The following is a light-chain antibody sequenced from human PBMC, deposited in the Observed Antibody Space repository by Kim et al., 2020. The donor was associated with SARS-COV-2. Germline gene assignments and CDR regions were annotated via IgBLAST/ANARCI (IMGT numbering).Light chain of an antibody. CDR1: SSDVGGYNS. CDR2: DVS. Sequence: QSALTQPRSVSGSPGQSVTISCTGTSSDVGGYNSVSWYQQHQGKDPKNMIYDVSKRPSGVPDRFSGSKSGNTASLTISGLQAEDEADYYCCSYAGNYVVFGGGTKLTVL. V-gene: IGLV2-11*01. J-gene: IGLJ2*01. CDR3: CSYAGNYVV.